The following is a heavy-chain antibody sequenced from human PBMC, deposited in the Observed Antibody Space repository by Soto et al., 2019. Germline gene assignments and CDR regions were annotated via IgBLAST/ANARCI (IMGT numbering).Heavy chain of an antibody. CDR1: GGTFNNYA. CDR2: IIPLLGTA. CDR3: AMLIWEGYSGTYALDY. Sequence: QVQLVQSGAELKKPGSSVKVSCKASGGTFNNYAISWVRQAPGQGLEWMGGIIPLLGTANYAQKFEGRVTITADQSTDTAYMELSSLKSEDTAVYYCAMLIWEGYSGTYALDYWGQGTLVTVSS. V-gene: IGHV1-69*01. J-gene: IGHJ4*02. D-gene: IGHD1-26*01.